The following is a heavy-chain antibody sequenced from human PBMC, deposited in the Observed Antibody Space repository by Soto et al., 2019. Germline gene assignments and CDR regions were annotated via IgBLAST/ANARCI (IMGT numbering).Heavy chain of an antibody. CDR3: ARIVTGVVTLDH. J-gene: IGHJ5*02. CDR1: GASISSGDYY. D-gene: IGHD3-9*01. CDR2: IYYSGST. Sequence: QVQLQESGPGLVKPSQTLSLTCTVSGASISSGDYYWSWVRQPPGKGLEWIGYIYYSGSTYYNASLKSRLTISLDTSKNQFSLNLASVTAADPAVYYCARIVTGVVTLDHWGQGTRVTVSS. V-gene: IGHV4-30-4*01.